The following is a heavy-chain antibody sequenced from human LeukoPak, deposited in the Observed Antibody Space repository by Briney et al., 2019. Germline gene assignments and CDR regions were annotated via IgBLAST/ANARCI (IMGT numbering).Heavy chain of an antibody. CDR3: ARDSGRGGVVY. Sequence: PGGSLRLSCAASGFTFNTYTMNWVRQAPGKGLEWVSSISSGTSYIYYADSVKGRFTISRDNAKNSLYLQMNSLRAEDTAVFHCARDSGRGGVVYWGQGTLVTVSS. D-gene: IGHD2-15*01. CDR1: GFTFNTYT. J-gene: IGHJ4*02. V-gene: IGHV3-21*01. CDR2: ISSGTSYI.